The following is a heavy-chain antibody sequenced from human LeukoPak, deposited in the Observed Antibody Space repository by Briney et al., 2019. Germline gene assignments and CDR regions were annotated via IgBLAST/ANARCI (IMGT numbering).Heavy chain of an antibody. CDR3: ARKTYYYDSGSYSKSYYFDY. J-gene: IGHJ4*02. CDR1: GFTFTDFY. D-gene: IGHD3-10*01. Sequence: GGSLRLSCAASGFTFTDFYMSWIRQAPGKGPEWLSDISRSSTDTNYADSVRGRFTISRDNAKNSLFLQSNSLRAEDTAVYYCARKTYYYDSGSYSKSYYFDYWGQGTLVTVSS. CDR2: ISRSSTDT. V-gene: IGHV3-11*06.